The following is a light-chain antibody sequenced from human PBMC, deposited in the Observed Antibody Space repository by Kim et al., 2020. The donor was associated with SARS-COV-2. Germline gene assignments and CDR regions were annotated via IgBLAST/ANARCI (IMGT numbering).Light chain of an antibody. V-gene: IGLV3-21*04. CDR2: SDT. Sequence: AQGKTARITCGGNNIGSKSVHWYQQKPGQAPVLVIYSDTDRPSGIPERFSGSNSGNTATLTISRVEAGDEADYSCQVWDSSSDHPVFGGGTQLTVL. CDR3: QVWDSSSDHPV. J-gene: IGLJ3*02. CDR1: NIGSKS.